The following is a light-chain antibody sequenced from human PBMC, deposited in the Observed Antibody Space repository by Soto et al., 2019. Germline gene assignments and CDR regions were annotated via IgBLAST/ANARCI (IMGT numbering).Light chain of an antibody. Sequence: EIGMTQSPATLSVSPGERVTLSCRASQDIRSSLAWYQQKPGQAPRPLIYGASTRATGVPATFSGSWSGTEFTLSISSLQSEHLGVYYCQQDSSWPLAFGGVTKVEIK. V-gene: IGKV3-15*01. CDR3: QQDSSWPLA. J-gene: IGKJ4*01. CDR2: GAS. CDR1: QDIRSS.